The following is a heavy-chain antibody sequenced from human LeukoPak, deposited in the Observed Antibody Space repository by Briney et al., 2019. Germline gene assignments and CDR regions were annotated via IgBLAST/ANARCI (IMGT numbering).Heavy chain of an antibody. CDR2: IKSKTDGGTT. Sequence: PGGSLRLSCTASGFTFSSYAMSWVRQAPGKGLEWVGRIKSKTDGGTTDYAAPVKGRFTISRDDSKNTLYLQMNSLKTEDTAVYYCTTDIVVVPAADYYYYMDVWGKGTTVTVSS. V-gene: IGHV3-15*01. J-gene: IGHJ6*03. CDR1: GFTFSSYA. CDR3: TTDIVVVPAADYYYYMDV. D-gene: IGHD2-2*01.